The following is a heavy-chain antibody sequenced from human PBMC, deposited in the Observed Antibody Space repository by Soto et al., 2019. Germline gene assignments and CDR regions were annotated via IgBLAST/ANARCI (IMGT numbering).Heavy chain of an antibody. CDR1: GYSFTSYW. CDR3: ARREGAVSGSYYRRPAGWFDP. D-gene: IGHD1-26*01. CDR2: IYPGDSDT. Sequence: GESLKISCKGSGYSFTSYWIGWVRQMPGKGLEWMGIIYPGDSDTRYSPSFQGQVTISADKSISTAYLQWSSLKASDTAMYYCARREGAVSGSYYRRPAGWFDPCGQQTLVIVSS. J-gene: IGHJ5*02. V-gene: IGHV5-51*01.